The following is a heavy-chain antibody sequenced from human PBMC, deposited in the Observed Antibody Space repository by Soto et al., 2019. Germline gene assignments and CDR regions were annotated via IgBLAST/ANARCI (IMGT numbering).Heavy chain of an antibody. CDR3: ARVSSGYKRIYGMDV. D-gene: IGHD3-22*01. Sequence: SETLSLTCAVYGGSFSGYYWSWIRQPPGKGLEWIGEINHSGSTNYNPSLKSRVTISVDTSKNQFSLKLSSVTAADTAAYYCARVSSGYKRIYGMDVWGQGTTVTVSS. CDR1: GGSFSGYY. J-gene: IGHJ6*02. V-gene: IGHV4-34*01. CDR2: INHSGST.